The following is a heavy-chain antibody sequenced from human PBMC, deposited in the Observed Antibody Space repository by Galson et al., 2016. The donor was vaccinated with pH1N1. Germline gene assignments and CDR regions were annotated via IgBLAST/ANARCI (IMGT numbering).Heavy chain of an antibody. V-gene: IGHV4-61*02. CDR1: GGSISSDSYY. CDR2: IYTSGST. Sequence: TLSLTCSVSGGSISSDSYYWSWIRQPAGKGLEWIGRIYTSGSTNYNPSLKSPVTISVDTSKNPLSLRLSSVTAAVQAVYFCLRDSTRFGVVPAAYYYGMDVWGQGTTVTVSS. D-gene: IGHD2-2*01. CDR3: LRDSTRFGVVPAAYYYGMDV. J-gene: IGHJ6*02.